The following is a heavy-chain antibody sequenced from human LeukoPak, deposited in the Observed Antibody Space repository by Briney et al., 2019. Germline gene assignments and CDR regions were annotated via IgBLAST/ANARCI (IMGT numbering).Heavy chain of an antibody. V-gene: IGHV4-34*01. CDR3: ARLAPVVVAAVLATDV. CDR1: GGSFSGYY. Sequence: SETLSLTCAVYGGSFSGYYWSWIRQPPGKGLEWIGEITHSGSTNYNPSLKSRVTISVDTSKNQFSLKLSSVTAADTAVFYCARLAPVVVAAVLATDVWGKGTTVTVSS. D-gene: IGHD2-2*01. J-gene: IGHJ6*01. CDR2: ITHSGST.